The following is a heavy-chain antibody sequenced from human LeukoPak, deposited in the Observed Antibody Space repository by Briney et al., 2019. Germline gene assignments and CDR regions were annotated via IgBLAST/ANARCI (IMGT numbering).Heavy chain of an antibody. CDR3: ARDHSSSGQLFDF. CDR2: ISAYNGDT. Sequence: ASVKVSCKAAGYIFTTYGISWVRQAPGQGLEWMGWISAYNGDTYYAQKLQGSFTMTTDTSTNTAYMELRSLRSDDTAVYYCARDHSSSGQLFDFWGQGTPVTVSS. CDR1: GYIFTTYG. J-gene: IGHJ4*02. V-gene: IGHV1-18*01. D-gene: IGHD6-25*01.